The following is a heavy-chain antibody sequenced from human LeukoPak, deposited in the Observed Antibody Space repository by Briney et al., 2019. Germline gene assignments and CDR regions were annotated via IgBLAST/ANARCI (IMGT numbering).Heavy chain of an antibody. D-gene: IGHD2-15*01. J-gene: IGHJ4*02. CDR3: AKGPLVVVAATLVY. CDR1: GFTFSSYA. V-gene: IGHV3-23*01. CDR2: ISGGGGST. Sequence: GGSLRLSCAASGFTFSSYAMSWVRQAPGKGLEWVSAISGGGGSTYYADSVKGRFTISRDNSKNTLYLQMNSLRAEDTAVYYCAKGPLVVVAATLVYWGQGTLVTVSS.